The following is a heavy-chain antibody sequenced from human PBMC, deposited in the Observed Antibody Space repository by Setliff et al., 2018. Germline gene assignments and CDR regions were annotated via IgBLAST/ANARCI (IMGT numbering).Heavy chain of an antibody. V-gene: IGHV1-69*13. J-gene: IGHJ5*02. D-gene: IGHD3-3*01. Sequence: SVKVSCKASGGTFSSYAISWVRQAPGQGLEWMGGIIPIFGTANYAQKFQGRVTITADESTSTAYMELSSLRSEDTAVYYCARGYCGYYNFWSGSQGANWFDPWGQGTLVTVSS. CDR1: GGTFSSYA. CDR2: IIPIFGTA. CDR3: ARGYCGYYNFWSGSQGANWFDP.